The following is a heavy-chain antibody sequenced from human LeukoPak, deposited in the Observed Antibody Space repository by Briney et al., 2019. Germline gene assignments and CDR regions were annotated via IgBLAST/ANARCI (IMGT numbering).Heavy chain of an antibody. J-gene: IGHJ4*02. Sequence: PGGSLRLSCAASGFTFSSYEMSWVRQAPGKGLEWVANIKQDGSEKYYVDSVKGRFTISRDNAKNSLYLQMNSLRAEDTAVYYCARDRRWLQSLDYWGQGTLVTVSS. V-gene: IGHV3-7*01. D-gene: IGHD5-24*01. CDR1: GFTFSSYE. CDR3: ARDRRWLQSLDY. CDR2: IKQDGSEK.